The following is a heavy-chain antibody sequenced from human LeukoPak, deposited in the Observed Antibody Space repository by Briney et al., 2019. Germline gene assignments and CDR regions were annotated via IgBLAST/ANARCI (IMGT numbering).Heavy chain of an antibody. J-gene: IGHJ4*02. CDR3: AKGGEFHGGLFDS. D-gene: IGHD2-15*01. V-gene: IGHV3-23*01. CDR1: GFTFHTFA. CDR2: TSGNGGAT. Sequence: FAFTTSGFTFHTFAMSWVRQDPGTGLEWVPTTSGNGGATYYADSVKGRFTLSRDNSKHTLYLQMNSLRAEDTAVYYCAKGGEFHGGLFDSWGQGTLVTVSS.